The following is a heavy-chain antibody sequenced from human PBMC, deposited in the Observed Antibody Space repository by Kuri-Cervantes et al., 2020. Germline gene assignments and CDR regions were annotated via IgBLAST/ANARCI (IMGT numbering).Heavy chain of an antibody. D-gene: IGHD5-18*01. CDR1: GFTFSSYG. CDR3: ARDGYSYGSPVGYYFDY. Sequence: GESLKISCAASGFTFSSYGMPWVRQAPGKGPEWVAVISDDGRNKYYADSVKGRFTISRDNSKNTLYLQMNSLRAEDTAVYYCARDGYSYGSPVGYYFDYWGQGTLVTVSS. V-gene: IGHV3-30*03. J-gene: IGHJ4*02. CDR2: ISDDGRNK.